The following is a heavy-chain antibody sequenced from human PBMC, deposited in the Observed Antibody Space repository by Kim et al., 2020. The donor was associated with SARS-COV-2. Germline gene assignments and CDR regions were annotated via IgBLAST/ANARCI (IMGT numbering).Heavy chain of an antibody. Sequence: GGSLRLSCTASGFTFGDYAMSWFRQAPGKGLEWVGFIRSKAYGGTTEYAASVKGRFTISRDDSKSIAYLQMNSLKTEDTAVYYCTRDSYYDSSGGQLEDYWGQGTLVTVSS. J-gene: IGHJ4*02. D-gene: IGHD3-22*01. CDR3: TRDSYYDSSGGQLEDY. CDR2: IRSKAYGGTT. V-gene: IGHV3-49*03. CDR1: GFTFGDYA.